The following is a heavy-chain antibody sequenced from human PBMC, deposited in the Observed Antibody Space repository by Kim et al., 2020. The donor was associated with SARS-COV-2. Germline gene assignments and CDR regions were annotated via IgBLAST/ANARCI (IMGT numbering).Heavy chain of an antibody. CDR3: ARYGSGGSSGGMDV. D-gene: IGHD3-10*01. Sequence: SETLSLTCTVSGGSISTFYWSWIRQTPGKGLEWIGYISYTGITKYNPSLTSRVTISVDTSKNQFSLRLDSVTPADTALYFCARYGSGGSSGGMDVWGQVT. V-gene: IGHV4-59*01. CDR2: ISYTGIT. CDR1: GGSISTFY. J-gene: IGHJ6*02.